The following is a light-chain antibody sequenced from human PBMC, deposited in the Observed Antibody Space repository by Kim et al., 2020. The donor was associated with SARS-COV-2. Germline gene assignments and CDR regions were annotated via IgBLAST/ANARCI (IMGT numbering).Light chain of an antibody. CDR1: QSISSRF. V-gene: IGKV3-20*01. CDR3: KQWNDSPPLT. CDR2: GAS. J-gene: IGKJ4*01. Sequence: EIVLTQSPGSLSLSPGDRATLSCRASQSISSRFLAWYQQKPGQSPRLLIYGASNRATGIPDRFSGSGSGTDFTLTISRLEPEDFAVYYCKQWNDSPPLTFGGGSKVEI.